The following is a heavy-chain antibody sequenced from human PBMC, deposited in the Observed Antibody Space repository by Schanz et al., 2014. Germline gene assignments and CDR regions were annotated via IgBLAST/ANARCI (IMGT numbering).Heavy chain of an antibody. D-gene: IGHD3-3*01. V-gene: IGHV3-33*01. J-gene: IGHJ4*02. CDR2: IWYDGSNK. CDR1: GFTFSSYG. CDR3: VRDSFFAFDY. Sequence: VQLVESGGGLVKPGRSLRLSCAASGFTFSSYGMHWVRQAPGKGLEWVAVIWYDGSNKYYADSVKGRFTISRDNSKNTLFLQMNSLRAEDTAVYYCVRDSFFAFDYWGQGTLVTVSS.